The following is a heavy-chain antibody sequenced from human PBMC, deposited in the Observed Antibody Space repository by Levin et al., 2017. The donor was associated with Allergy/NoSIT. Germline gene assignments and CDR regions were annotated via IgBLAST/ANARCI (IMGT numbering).Heavy chain of an antibody. CDR3: ASLQWLDGDYYFDY. J-gene: IGHJ4*02. CDR1: GGSISSHSYY. CDR2: LFYSGTT. Sequence: PSETLSLTCTVSGGSISSHSYYWSWLRQHPEKGLEWIGYLFYSGTTYYNPSLKSRLTMSVDTSKNQFSLKLNSVTAPDTALYYCASLQWLDGDYYFDYWGQGILVTVSS. D-gene: IGHD6-19*01. V-gene: IGHV4-31*03.